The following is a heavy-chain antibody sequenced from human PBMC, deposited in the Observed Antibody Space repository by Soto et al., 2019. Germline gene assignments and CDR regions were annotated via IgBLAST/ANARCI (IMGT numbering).Heavy chain of an antibody. CDR1: GFTFSDYY. Sequence: LRLSCTASGFTFSDYYMSWIRQAPGKGLEWLAYISGSGSTTYYTDSVKGRFAISRDNARTSLYLQINSLRVEDSAVYYCARSSLTYFEFWGQGTLVTVSS. CDR3: ARSSLTYFEF. CDR2: ISGSGSTT. J-gene: IGHJ4*02. V-gene: IGHV3-11*01.